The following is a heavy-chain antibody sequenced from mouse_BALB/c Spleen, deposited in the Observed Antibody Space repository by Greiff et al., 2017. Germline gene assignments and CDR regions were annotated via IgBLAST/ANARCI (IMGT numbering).Heavy chain of an antibody. J-gene: IGHJ2*01. Sequence: EVQLVESGGGLVKPGGSLKLSCAASGFTFSSYAMSWVRQTPEKRLEWVASISSGGSTYYPDSVKGRFTISRDNARNILYLQMSSLRSEDTAMYYCARGGDYYGSSPDYWGQGTTLTVSS. CDR2: ISSGGST. V-gene: IGHV5-6-5*01. D-gene: IGHD1-1*01. CDR1: GFTFSSYA. CDR3: ARGGDYYGSSPDY.